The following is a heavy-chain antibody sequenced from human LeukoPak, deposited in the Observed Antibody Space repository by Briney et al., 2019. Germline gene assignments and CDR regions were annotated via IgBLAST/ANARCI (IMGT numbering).Heavy chain of an antibody. V-gene: IGHV4-4*07. CDR3: ARELSTMVRGVNWFDP. CDR1: GGSISSYY. Sequence: PSETLSLTCTVSGGSISSYYWSWIRQPAGKGLEWIGRIYTSGSTNYNPSLKSRVTMSVDTSKNQFSLKLNSVTPEDTAVYYCARELSTMVRGVNWFDPWGQGTLVTVSS. J-gene: IGHJ5*02. D-gene: IGHD3-10*01. CDR2: IYTSGST.